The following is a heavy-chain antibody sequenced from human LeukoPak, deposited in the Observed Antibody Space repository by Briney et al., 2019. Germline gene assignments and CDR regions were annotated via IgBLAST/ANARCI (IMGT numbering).Heavy chain of an antibody. CDR2: INHSGST. CDR3: AREGTAIHYDFWSGFGSFWFDP. CDR1: GGSFSGYY. D-gene: IGHD3-3*01. J-gene: IGHJ5*02. Sequence: SETLSLTCAVYGGSFSGYYWSWIRQPPGKGLEWIGEINHSGSTNCNPSLKSRVTISVDTSKNQFSLKLSSVTAADTAVYYCAREGTAIHYDFWSGFGSFWFDPWGQGTLVTVSS. V-gene: IGHV4-34*01.